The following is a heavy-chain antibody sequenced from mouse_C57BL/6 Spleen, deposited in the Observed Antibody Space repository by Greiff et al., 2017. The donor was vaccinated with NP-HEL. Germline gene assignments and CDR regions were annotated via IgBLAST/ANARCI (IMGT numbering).Heavy chain of an antibody. D-gene: IGHD1-1*01. Sequence: VQLVESGAELVKPGASVKMSCKASGYTFTTYPIEWMKQNHGKSLEWIGNFHPYNDDTKYNEKFKGKATLTVEKSSSTVYLELSRLTSDDSAVYYCARGYYYYGSTWYFDVWGTGTTVTVSS. J-gene: IGHJ1*03. CDR2: FHPYNDDT. V-gene: IGHV1-47*01. CDR3: ARGYYYYGSTWYFDV. CDR1: GYTFTTYP.